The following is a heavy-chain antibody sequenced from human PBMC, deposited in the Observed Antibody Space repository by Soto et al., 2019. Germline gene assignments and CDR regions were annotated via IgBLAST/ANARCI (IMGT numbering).Heavy chain of an antibody. CDR3: ARHSEDYYYYGMDV. CDR1: GYSFTSYW. J-gene: IGHJ6*02. Sequence: GEPLKSSWNGSGYSFTSYWIGWVRQMPGKGLEWMGIIYPGDSDTRYSPSFQGQVTISADKSISTAYLQWSSLKASDTAMYYCARHSEDYYYYGMDVWGQGTTVTVSS. V-gene: IGHV5-51*01. CDR2: IYPGDSDT.